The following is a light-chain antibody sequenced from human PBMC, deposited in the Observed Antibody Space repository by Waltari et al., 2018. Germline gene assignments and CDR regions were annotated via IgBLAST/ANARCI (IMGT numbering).Light chain of an antibody. J-gene: IGKJ1*01. CDR1: QNVNRN. CDR3: QHYNNWPRT. CDR2: GAS. V-gene: IGKV3-15*01. Sequence: IVMTQSPDTLSVSPGDRATLSCRASQNVNRNLAWYQKKRGQAPRLLISGASARAAGIPPRFSGGGSGTEFTLTISSLQSEDFAVYYCQHYNNWPRTFGQGTKVEIK.